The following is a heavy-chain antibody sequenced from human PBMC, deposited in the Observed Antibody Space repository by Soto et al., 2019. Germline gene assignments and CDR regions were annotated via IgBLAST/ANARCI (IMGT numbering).Heavy chain of an antibody. CDR1: GFTFSSYG. CDR3: ARDPFRRYCSGGSCYSMDV. V-gene: IGHV3-33*01. Sequence: GGSLRLSCAASGFTFSSYGVHWVRQAPGKGLEWVAVIWYDGSNKYYADSVKGRFTISRDNSKNTLYLQMNSLRAEDTAVYYCARDPFRRYCSGGSCYSMDVWGQGTTVTVSS. D-gene: IGHD2-15*01. J-gene: IGHJ6*03. CDR2: IWYDGSNK.